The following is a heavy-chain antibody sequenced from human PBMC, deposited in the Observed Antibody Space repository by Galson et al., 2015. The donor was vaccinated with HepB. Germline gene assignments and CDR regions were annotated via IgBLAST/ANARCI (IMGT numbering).Heavy chain of an antibody. Sequence: SVKVSCKASGYTFTSNGLSWVRQAPGQGLEWMGWISANSGNTNYAQKLQGRVTMTTDTATSTAYMELRSLKYDDTAIYYCARDSYYVFDSWGQGTLVTVSS. V-gene: IGHV1-18*01. CDR3: ARDSYYVFDS. CDR2: ISANSGNT. J-gene: IGHJ4*02. D-gene: IGHD3-16*01. CDR1: GYTFTSNG.